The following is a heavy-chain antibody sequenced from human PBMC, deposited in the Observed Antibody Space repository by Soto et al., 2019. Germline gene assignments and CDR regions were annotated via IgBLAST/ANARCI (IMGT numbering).Heavy chain of an antibody. V-gene: IGHV3-23*01. CDR3: ARRTSGWYLDY. Sequence: EVQLLESGGGLVQPGGSLRLSCAASGFTFSSYAMSWVRQAPGKGLEWVSTISGSGGSAYYADSVKGRFTISRDNSKNRLYLQMNSLRAAETAVYYCARRTSGWYLDYWGQGTLVTVSS. CDR2: ISGSGGSA. CDR1: GFTFSSYA. D-gene: IGHD6-19*01. J-gene: IGHJ4*02.